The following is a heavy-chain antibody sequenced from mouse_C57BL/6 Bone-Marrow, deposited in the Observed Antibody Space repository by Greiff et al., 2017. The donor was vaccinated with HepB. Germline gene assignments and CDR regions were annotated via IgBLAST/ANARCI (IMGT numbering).Heavy chain of an antibody. V-gene: IGHV1-69*01. CDR1: GYTFTSYW. CDR3: AGGGMNSNSTHWYFDV. Sequence: VQLQQPGAELVMPGASVKLSCKASGYTFTSYWMHWVKQRPGQGLEWIGEIDPSDSYTNYNQKFKGKSTLTVDKSSSTAYMQLSSLTSEDSAVYYCAGGGMNSNSTHWYFDVEGTGTTITVTA. CDR2: IDPSDSYT. J-gene: IGHJ1*03. D-gene: IGHD2-5*01.